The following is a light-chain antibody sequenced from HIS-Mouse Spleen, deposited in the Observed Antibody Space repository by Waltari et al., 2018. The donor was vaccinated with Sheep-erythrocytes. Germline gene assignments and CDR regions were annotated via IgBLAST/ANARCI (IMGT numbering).Light chain of an antibody. J-gene: IGKJ2*01. V-gene: IGKV1-39*01. CDR3: QQSYSTPYT. Sequence: DTQMTPAPSSLSASVGDRVTITCRASKSISSNLNWYQQKPGKYAKLMIYAASSLQSGVPSRFSGSESGTDFTLTISSLQPEDFATYYCQQSYSTPYTFGQGTKLEIK. CDR2: AAS. CDR1: KSISSN.